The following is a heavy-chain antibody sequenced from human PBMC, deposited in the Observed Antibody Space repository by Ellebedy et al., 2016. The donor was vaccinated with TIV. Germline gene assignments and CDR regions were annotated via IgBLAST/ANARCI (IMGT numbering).Heavy chain of an antibody. D-gene: IGHD5-12*01. V-gene: IGHV1-24*01. CDR2: FDPGDGET. Sequence: AASVKVSCKVSGNTLTELSMHWVRQAPGKGLEWMGGFDPGDGETIYAQKFQGRVTMTEDSSTDTASMELSGLRSEDTAVYYCAKALAYSAYHYGFLGVHWGQGTLVTVSS. J-gene: IGHJ4*02. CDR3: AKALAYSAYHYGFLGVH. CDR1: GNTLTELS.